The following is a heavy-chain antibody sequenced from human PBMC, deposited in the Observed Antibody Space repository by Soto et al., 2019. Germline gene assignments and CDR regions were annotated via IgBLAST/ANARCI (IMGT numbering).Heavy chain of an antibody. CDR1: GFTFSSYA. Sequence: PXGSRRLSCAASGFTFSSYAMHWVRQAPGKGLEWVAVISYDGSNKYYADSVKGRSTISRDNSKNTLYLQMNSLRAEDTAVYYCARDSLTYSSGWYGTGYWGQGCLVTVSS. V-gene: IGHV3-30-3*01. CDR3: ARDSLTYSSGWYGTGY. CDR2: ISYDGSNK. J-gene: IGHJ4*02. D-gene: IGHD6-19*01.